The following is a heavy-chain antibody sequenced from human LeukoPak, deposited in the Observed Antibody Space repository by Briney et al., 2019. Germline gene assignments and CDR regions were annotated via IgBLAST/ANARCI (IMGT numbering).Heavy chain of an antibody. V-gene: IGHV5-10-1*01. J-gene: IGHJ4*02. Sequence: GESLKISCKGSGYSFTSYWIGWVRQVPGKGLEWMGRIDPSDSCTNYSPSFQGHVTISADKSISTAYLQWSSLKASDTAMYYCARLLHGSGYYFDYWGQGTLVTVSS. CDR1: GYSFTSYW. CDR2: IDPSDSCT. D-gene: IGHD3-22*01. CDR3: ARLLHGSGYYFDY.